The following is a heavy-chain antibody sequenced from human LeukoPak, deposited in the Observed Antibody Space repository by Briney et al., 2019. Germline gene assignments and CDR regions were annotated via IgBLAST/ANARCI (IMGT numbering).Heavy chain of an antibody. J-gene: IGHJ3*02. CDR3: NIVVVIHAGGSKDAFDI. CDR2: IGAGGGST. D-gene: IGHD2-21*01. CDR1: GFTFSSYA. V-gene: IGHV3-23*01. Sequence: GGSLRLSCAASGFTFSSYAMSWVRQAPGKGLEWVSAIGAGGGSTYYADSVKGRFTISRDNAKNSLYLQMNSLRAEDTAVYYCNIVVVIHAGGSKDAFDIWGQGTMVTVSS.